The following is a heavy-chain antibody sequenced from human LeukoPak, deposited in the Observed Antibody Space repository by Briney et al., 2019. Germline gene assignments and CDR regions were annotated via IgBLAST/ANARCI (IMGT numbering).Heavy chain of an antibody. Sequence: SETLSLTCTVSGGSISGYYWSWIRQSPAKGLEWIRYIYYSGSTNYNPSLKSRVTISVDTSKNQFSLKLSSVTAADTAVYYCARLIAVTGTYHFDYWGQGTLVTVSS. D-gene: IGHD6-19*01. CDR2: IYYSGST. J-gene: IGHJ4*02. CDR3: ARLIAVTGTYHFDY. V-gene: IGHV4-59*08. CDR1: GGSISGYY.